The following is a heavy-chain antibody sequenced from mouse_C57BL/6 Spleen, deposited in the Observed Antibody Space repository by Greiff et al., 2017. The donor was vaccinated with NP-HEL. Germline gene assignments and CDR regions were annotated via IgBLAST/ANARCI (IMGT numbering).Heavy chain of an antibody. CDR1: GYAFSSSW. CDR3: ASLRNYDYEGTSYYAMDY. CDR2: IYPGDGDT. J-gene: IGHJ4*01. D-gene: IGHD2-4*01. V-gene: IGHV1-82*01. Sequence: QVQLQQSGPELVKPGASVKISCKASGYAFSSSWMNWVKQRPGKGLEWIGRIYPGDGDTNYNGKFKGKATLTADKSSSTAYMQLSSLTSEDSAVYFCASLRNYDYEGTSYYAMDYWGQGTSVTVSS.